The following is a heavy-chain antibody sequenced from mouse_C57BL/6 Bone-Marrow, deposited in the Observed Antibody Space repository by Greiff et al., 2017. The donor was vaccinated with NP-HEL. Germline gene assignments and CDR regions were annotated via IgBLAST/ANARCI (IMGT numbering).Heavy chain of an antibody. CDR3: ARGEAYYSLWYFDV. J-gene: IGHJ1*03. CDR1: GYTFTSYW. D-gene: IGHD2-12*01. Sequence: QVQLQQPGAELVRPGTSVKLSCKASGYTFTSYWMHWVKQRPGQGLEWIGVINPSDSYTNYNQKFKGKATLTVDTSSSTAYMHLSSLTSEDSAVYYCARGEAYYSLWYFDVWGTGTTVTVSS. V-gene: IGHV1-59*01. CDR2: INPSDSYT.